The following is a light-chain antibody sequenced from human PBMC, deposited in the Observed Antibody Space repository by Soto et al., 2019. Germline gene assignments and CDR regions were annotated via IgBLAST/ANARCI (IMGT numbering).Light chain of an antibody. V-gene: IGKV3-15*01. J-gene: IGKJ2*01. Sequence: EIVMTQAPLTLSASPGERAIFSCRASQSVGSNIAWYQQKPGQSPRLPVYDASTRATAIPARFSGSASGTDFILTINPLQPEDFAVYYCQQYYQWPSYTFGQGTKVDI. CDR2: DAS. CDR1: QSVGSN. CDR3: QQYYQWPSYT.